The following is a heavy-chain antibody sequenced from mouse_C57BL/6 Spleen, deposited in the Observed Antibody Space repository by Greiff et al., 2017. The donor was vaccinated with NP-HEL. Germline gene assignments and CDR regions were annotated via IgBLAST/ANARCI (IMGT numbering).Heavy chain of an antibody. V-gene: IGHV1-82*01. D-gene: IGHD2-10*01. CDR2: IYPGDGDT. Sequence: VQRVESGPELVKPGASVKISCKASGYAFSSSWMNWVKQRPGKGLEWIGRIYPGDGDTNYNGKFKGKATLTADKSSSTAYMQLSSLTSEDSAVYFCATPYYGNYDYAMDYWGQGTSVTVSS. CDR3: ATPYYGNYDYAMDY. J-gene: IGHJ4*01. CDR1: GYAFSSSW.